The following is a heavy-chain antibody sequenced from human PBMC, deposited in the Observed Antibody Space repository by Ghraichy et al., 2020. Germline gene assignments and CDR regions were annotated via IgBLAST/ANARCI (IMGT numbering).Heavy chain of an antibody. D-gene: IGHD2-21*02. Sequence: GGSLRLSCVASGFTFDYYTMHWVRQAPGKGLEWVSLISRRGDRTYYADSVKGRFTISRDNSKNSLYLQMNSLRAEDTALYYCTKEVDCGGDCYSYWDYWGHGTLVTVSS. V-gene: IGHV3-43*01. CDR1: GFTFDYYT. J-gene: IGHJ4*01. CDR2: ISRRGDRT. CDR3: TKEVDCGGDCYSYWDY.